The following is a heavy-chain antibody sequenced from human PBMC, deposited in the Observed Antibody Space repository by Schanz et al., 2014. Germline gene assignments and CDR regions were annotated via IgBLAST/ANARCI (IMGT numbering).Heavy chain of an antibody. D-gene: IGHD6-25*01. V-gene: IGHV3-64D*06. CDR1: GFTFSDYA. J-gene: IGHJ4*02. CDR2: ITSDGGGT. Sequence: EVQLVESGGGLVQPGGSLIISCSASGFTFSDYALHWVRQAPGKGLEYVSAITSDGGGTYYADSVKGRFIISRDTSRNMLFLQMSSLTSDDTAVYYCARSPHYRERKQRPARPTTTNLWGQGTLVTVSS. CDR3: ARSPHYRERKQRPARPTTTNL.